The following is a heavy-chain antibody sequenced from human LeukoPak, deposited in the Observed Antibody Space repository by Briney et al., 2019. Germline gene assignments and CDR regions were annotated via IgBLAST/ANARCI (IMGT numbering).Heavy chain of an antibody. CDR3: ARIRGAVAKYYFDY. Sequence: GGSLRLSCAASGFTFSSYSMNWVRQAPGKGLEWVSYISSSSSTIYYADSVKGRFTISRDNAKNSLYLQMNSLRAEDTAVYYCARIRGAVAKYYFDYWGQGTLVTVS. CDR2: ISSSSSTI. D-gene: IGHD6-19*01. V-gene: IGHV3-48*01. CDR1: GFTFSSYS. J-gene: IGHJ4*02.